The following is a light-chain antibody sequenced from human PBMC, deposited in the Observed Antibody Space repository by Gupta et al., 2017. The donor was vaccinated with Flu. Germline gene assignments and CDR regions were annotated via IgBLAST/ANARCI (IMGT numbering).Light chain of an antibody. V-gene: IGKV3-20*01. Sequence: EIVLTQSPGTLSLSPGERATLACRASQTVNTNFLAWYQQKPGQAPRLLIYGTSGRASGIPDRFSGSGNGADFSLTISRREPEDFAVYYCKRYGSSPRYNFGQGTKLEI. CDR1: QTVNTNF. J-gene: IGKJ2*01. CDR2: GTS. CDR3: KRYGSSPRYN.